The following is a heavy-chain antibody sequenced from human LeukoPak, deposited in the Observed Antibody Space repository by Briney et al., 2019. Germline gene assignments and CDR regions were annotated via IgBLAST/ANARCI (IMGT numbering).Heavy chain of an antibody. CDR1: GGSISSSSYY. V-gene: IGHV4-39*07. CDR3: ARGPRDGYNSMFDY. D-gene: IGHD5-24*01. J-gene: IGHJ4*02. Sequence: SETLSLTCTVSGGSISSSSYYWGWIRQPPGRGLEWIGSIYYSGITYYNPSLKSRVALSLDTSKNQFSLKVSFVTAADTAVYYCARGPRDGYNSMFDYWGQGTLVTVSS. CDR2: IYYSGIT.